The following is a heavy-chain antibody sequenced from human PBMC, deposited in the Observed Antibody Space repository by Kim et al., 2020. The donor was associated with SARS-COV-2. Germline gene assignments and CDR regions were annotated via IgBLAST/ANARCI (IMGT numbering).Heavy chain of an antibody. D-gene: IGHD3-22*01. Sequence: GGSLRRSCAASGFTFSSYGMHWVRQAPGKGLEWVAVIWYDGSNKYYADSVKGRFTISRDNSKNTLYLQMNSLRAEDTAVYYCARAAVVVVISPGSGMDVWGQGTTVTVSS. V-gene: IGHV3-33*01. CDR3: ARAAVVVVISPGSGMDV. CDR1: GFTFSSYG. CDR2: IWYDGSNK. J-gene: IGHJ6*02.